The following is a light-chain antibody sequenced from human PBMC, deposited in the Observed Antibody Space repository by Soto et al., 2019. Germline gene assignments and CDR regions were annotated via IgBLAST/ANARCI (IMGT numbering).Light chain of an antibody. CDR1: SSDVGGYNY. Sequence: QSSLMHPPSASGSRGQSFSIACTGTSSDVGGYNYVSWYQQHPGKAPKLMIYEVNKRPSGVPDRFSGSKSGNTASLTVSGLPAEAEADYYCSSYAGRSNVFGTGPKVTVL. V-gene: IGLV2-8*01. CDR2: EVN. J-gene: IGLJ1*01. CDR3: SSYAGRSNV.